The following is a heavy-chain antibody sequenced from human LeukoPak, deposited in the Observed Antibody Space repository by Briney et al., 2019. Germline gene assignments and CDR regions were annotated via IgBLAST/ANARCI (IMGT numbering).Heavy chain of an antibody. Sequence: PGGSLRLSCAASGFTFSSYAMSWVRQAPGKGLEWVSAISGSGGSTYYADSVKGRFTISRDNSKNTLYLQMNSLRPEDTAVYYCAKDGSYYYDSSGYYQFDYWGQGTLVTVSS. CDR2: ISGSGGST. V-gene: IGHV3-23*01. J-gene: IGHJ4*02. CDR3: AKDGSYYYDSSGYYQFDY. D-gene: IGHD3-22*01. CDR1: GFTFSSYA.